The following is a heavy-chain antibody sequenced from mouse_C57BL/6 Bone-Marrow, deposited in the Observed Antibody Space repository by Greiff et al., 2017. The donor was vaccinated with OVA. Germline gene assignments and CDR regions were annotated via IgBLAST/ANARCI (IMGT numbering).Heavy chain of an antibody. CDR3: ARGGYYPFDY. V-gene: IGHV1-64*01. D-gene: IGHD2-3*01. J-gene: IGHJ2*01. Sequence: QVQLQQSGAELVKPGASVKLSCKASGYTFTSYWIHWVKQRPGQGLEWIGMIHPNSGSTNYNEKFKSKATLTVDKSSSTAYMQLSSLTSEDSAVYYCARGGYYPFDYWGQGTTLTVSS. CDR1: GYTFTSYW. CDR2: IHPNSGST.